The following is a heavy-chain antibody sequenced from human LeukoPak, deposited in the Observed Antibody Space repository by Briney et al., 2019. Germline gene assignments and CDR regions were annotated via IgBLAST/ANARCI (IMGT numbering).Heavy chain of an antibody. CDR2: ISAYNGNT. J-gene: IGHJ5*02. V-gene: IGHV1-18*01. CDR1: GYTFTSYG. D-gene: IGHD6-13*01. Sequence: ASVKVSCKASGYTFTSYGISWVRHAPGQGLEWMGWISAYNGNTNYAQKLQGRVTMNTDTSTSTAYMELRSLRSDDTAVYYCAICQGKQQLVSWFDPWGQGTLVTVSS. CDR3: AICQGKQQLVSWFDP.